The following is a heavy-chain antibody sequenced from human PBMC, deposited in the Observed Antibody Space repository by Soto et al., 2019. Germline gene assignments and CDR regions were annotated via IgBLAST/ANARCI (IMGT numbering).Heavy chain of an antibody. CDR3: ARLYTGYEAFDY. CDR2: ISYSGST. J-gene: IGHJ4*02. D-gene: IGHD5-12*01. CDR1: GGSISSGDYY. V-gene: IGHV4-30-4*01. Sequence: LSLTCSVSGGSISSGDYYWSWIRHSPGKCLEWIGYISYSGSTYYNPSLKSRSTISIDTSKNQFFLDVDSVTAADTAVYYCARLYTGYEAFDYWGQGTLVTVSS.